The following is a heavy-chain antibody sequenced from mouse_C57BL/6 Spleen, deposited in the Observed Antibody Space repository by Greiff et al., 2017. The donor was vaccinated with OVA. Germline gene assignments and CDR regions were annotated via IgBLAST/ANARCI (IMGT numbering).Heavy chain of an antibody. Sequence: QVKLQQPGAELVMPGASVTLSCKASGYTFTSYWMHWVKQRPGHGLEWIGEIDPSDSHTKYTHKFKGKSTLTVAKSSSTANMQLGILTSEDSAFYDCARPSYDYGSSYNAMDYWGQGTSVTVSS. CDR3: ARPSYDYGSSYNAMDY. CDR1: GYTFTSYW. D-gene: IGHD1-1*01. V-gene: IGHV1-69*01. CDR2: IDPSDSHT. J-gene: IGHJ4*01.